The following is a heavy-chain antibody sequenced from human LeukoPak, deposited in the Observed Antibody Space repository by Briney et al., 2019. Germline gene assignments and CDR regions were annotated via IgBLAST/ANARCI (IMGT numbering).Heavy chain of an antibody. V-gene: IGHV4-34*01. CDR1: GGSFSGYY. J-gene: IGHJ2*01. Sequence: SETLSLTCAVYGGSFSGYYWSWIRQPPGKGLEWIGSISYSGSTYYNPSLKSRVTISVDTSKNQFSLKLSSVTAADTAGYYCARHGYYFDSSGQWYFDLWGRGTLVTVSS. CDR3: ARHGYYFDSSGQWYFDL. D-gene: IGHD3-22*01. CDR2: ISYSGST.